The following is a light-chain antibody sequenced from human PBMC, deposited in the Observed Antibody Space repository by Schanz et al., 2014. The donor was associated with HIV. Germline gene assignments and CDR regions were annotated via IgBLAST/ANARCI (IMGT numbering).Light chain of an antibody. V-gene: IGKV3-20*01. CDR1: QSLGGSQ. CDR2: GAS. J-gene: IGKJ1*01. CDR3: QQYGSSPRT. Sequence: EIVLTQSPGRLSLSPGERATLSCRASQSLGGSQLAWYQHKPGQAPRLLIYGASSRATGIPARFSGSGSGTDFTLTISRLEPEDFAVYYCQQYGSSPRTFGQGTKVEIK.